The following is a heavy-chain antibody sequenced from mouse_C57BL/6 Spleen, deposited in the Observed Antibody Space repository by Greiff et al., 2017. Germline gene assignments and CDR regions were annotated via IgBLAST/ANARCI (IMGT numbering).Heavy chain of an antibody. CDR2: IYPGDGDT. CDR1: GYAFSSSW. CDR3: ARGWQN. D-gene: IGHD2-3*01. Sequence: VQRVESGPELVKPGASVKISCKASGYAFSSSWMNWVKQRPGKGLEWIGRIYPGDGDTNYNGKFKGKATLTADKSSSTAYMQLSSLTSEDSAVYFCARGWQNWGQGTSVTVSS. V-gene: IGHV1-82*01. J-gene: IGHJ4*01.